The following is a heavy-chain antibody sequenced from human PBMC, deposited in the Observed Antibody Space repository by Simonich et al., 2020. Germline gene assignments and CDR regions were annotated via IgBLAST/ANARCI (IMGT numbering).Heavy chain of an antibody. J-gene: IGHJ6*02. CDR1: GYSISSGYS. CDR2: IYHRGGT. CDR3: ARVGYSNYYYYGMDV. V-gene: IGHV4-38-2*01. Sequence: QVQLQESGPGLVKPSETLSLTCAVSGYSISSGYSWGWIRQPPGKGLEWIGSIYHRGGTYDTPSLKSRVTISVDTSKNQFSLKLSSVTAADTAVYYCARVGYSNYYYYGMDVWGQGTTVTVSS. D-gene: IGHD6-13*01.